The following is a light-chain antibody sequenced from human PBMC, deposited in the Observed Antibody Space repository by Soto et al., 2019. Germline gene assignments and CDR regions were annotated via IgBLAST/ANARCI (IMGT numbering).Light chain of an antibody. Sequence: QSALTQPASVCGSPGQSITISCTGSSSDVGGYDYVSWYQQHPGKAPKLMIYEVSNRPSGVSNRFSGSKSGNTASLTISGLQAEDEADYYCCSYTGSLTLLFGGGTKLTVL. CDR3: CSYTGSLTLL. CDR1: SSDVGGYDY. CDR2: EVS. V-gene: IGLV2-14*01. J-gene: IGLJ2*01.